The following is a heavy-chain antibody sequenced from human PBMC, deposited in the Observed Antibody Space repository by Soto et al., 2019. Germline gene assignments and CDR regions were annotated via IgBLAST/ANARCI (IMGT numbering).Heavy chain of an antibody. D-gene: IGHD3-10*01. J-gene: IGHJ4*02. CDR3: ASAWFGELKYFDS. V-gene: IGHV3-72*01. CDR1: GFTFSDHY. CDR2: IRNKANSYTT. Sequence: EVQLVESGGGLVQPGGSLRLSCAASGFTFSDHYMEWVRQAPGKGLEWVVRIRNKANSYTTEYVASVKGRFTISRDDSKNSLSLQMNSLKTEDTAFYYCASAWFGELKYFDSWGQGTLVTVSS.